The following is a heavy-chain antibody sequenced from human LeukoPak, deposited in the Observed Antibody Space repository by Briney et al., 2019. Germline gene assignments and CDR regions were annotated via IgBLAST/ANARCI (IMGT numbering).Heavy chain of an antibody. D-gene: IGHD3-10*01. Sequence: ASVKVSCKASGYTFTSYGISWVRQAPGQGLEWMGWMNPNSGNTGYAQKFQGRVTMTEDTSTDTAYMELSSLRSEDTAVYYCATAVFGSGSYYNNWFDPWGQGTLVTVSS. V-gene: IGHV1-8*02. CDR2: MNPNSGNT. CDR1: GYTFTSYG. CDR3: ATAVFGSGSYYNNWFDP. J-gene: IGHJ5*02.